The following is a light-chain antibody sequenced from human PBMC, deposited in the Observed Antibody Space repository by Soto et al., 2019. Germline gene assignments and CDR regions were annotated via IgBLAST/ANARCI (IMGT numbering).Light chain of an antibody. V-gene: IGKV3-15*01. CDR2: GAS. J-gene: IGKJ1*01. Sequence: EIVMTQSPATLSVSPGERATVSCRASQSVSSNLAWYQRKPGQAPRLLIYGASTRATGIPAMFSGSGSGTEFTLTISSLQSEDFAVYYCQQYNNWPPWTFGQGTKVDIK. CDR1: QSVSSN. CDR3: QQYNNWPPWT.